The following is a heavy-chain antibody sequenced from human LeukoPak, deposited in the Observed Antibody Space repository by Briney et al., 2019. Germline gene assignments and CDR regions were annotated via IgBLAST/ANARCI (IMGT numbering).Heavy chain of an antibody. Sequence: SETLSLTCTVSGGSISSSSYYWGWIRQPPGKGLEWIGSIYYSGSTYYNPSLKSRVTISVDTSKNQFSLKLSSVTAADTAVYYCAREGARIAAAGTPGGCDYWGQGTLVTVSS. CDR1: GGSISSSSYY. V-gene: IGHV4-39*07. CDR3: AREGARIAAAGTPGGCDY. J-gene: IGHJ4*02. CDR2: IYYSGST. D-gene: IGHD6-13*01.